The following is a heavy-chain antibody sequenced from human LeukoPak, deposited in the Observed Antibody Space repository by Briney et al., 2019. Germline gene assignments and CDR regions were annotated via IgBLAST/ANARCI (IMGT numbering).Heavy chain of an antibody. J-gene: IGHJ4*02. CDR1: GFIFSRYS. V-gene: IGHV3-23*01. Sequence: EGSLRLSCAASGFIFSRYSMSWVRQAPGKGLEWVSAISGSGSGTYYAGSVKGRFTISRDNSKDTLDLQMNSLRAEDTAVYYCAKDPFSSDWYGSFDYWGQGTLVTVSS. CDR2: ISGSGSGT. CDR3: AKDPFSSDWYGSFDY. D-gene: IGHD6-13*01.